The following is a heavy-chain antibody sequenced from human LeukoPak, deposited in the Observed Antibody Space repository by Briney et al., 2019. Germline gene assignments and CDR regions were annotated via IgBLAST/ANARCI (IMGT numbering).Heavy chain of an antibody. V-gene: IGHV4-59*01. Sequence: SETLSLTCTVSCVSISSYHWTWIRQPPGEGLEWIGHIYNSGSTNYNPSLRGRVTISLDTSKNQVSLKLSSVTAADTAMYYCARKDGDGWGQGTLVTVSS. CDR1: CVSISSYH. D-gene: IGHD5-24*01. CDR2: IYNSGST. J-gene: IGHJ4*02. CDR3: ARKDGDG.